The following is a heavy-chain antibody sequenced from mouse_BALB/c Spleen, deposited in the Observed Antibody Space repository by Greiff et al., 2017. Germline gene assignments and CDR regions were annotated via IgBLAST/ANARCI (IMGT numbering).Heavy chain of an antibody. CDR2: ISYDGSN. D-gene: IGHD1-1*01. Sequence: EVHLVESGPGLVKPSQSLSLTCSVTGYSITSGYYWNWIRQFPGNKLEWMGYISYDGSNNYNPSLKNRISITRDTSKNQFFLKLNSVTTEDTATYYCARGVDFDYWGQGTTLTVSS. CDR1: GYSITSGYY. V-gene: IGHV3-6*02. J-gene: IGHJ2*01. CDR3: ARGVDFDY.